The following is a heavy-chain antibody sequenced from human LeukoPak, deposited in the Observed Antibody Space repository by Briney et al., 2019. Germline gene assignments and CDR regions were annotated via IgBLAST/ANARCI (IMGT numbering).Heavy chain of an antibody. J-gene: IGHJ5*02. CDR2: INHSGST. Sequence: SETLSLTCAVYGGSFSGYYWSWIRQPPGKGLAWIGEINHSGSTNYNPSLKSRVTISVDTSKNQFSLKLSSVTAADTAVYYCAREQGWFDPWGQGTLVTVSS. CDR1: GGSFSGYY. CDR3: AREQGWFDP. D-gene: IGHD6-13*01. V-gene: IGHV4-34*01.